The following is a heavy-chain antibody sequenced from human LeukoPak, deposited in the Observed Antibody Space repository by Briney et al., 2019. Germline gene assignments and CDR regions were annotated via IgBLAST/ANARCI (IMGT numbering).Heavy chain of an antibody. Sequence: SETLSLTCAVYGGSFSGYYWSWIRQPPGKGLEWIGEINHSGSTNYNPSLKSRVTISVDTSKNQFSLKLSSVTAADTAVYYCARDRVGIAVAGLDAFDIWGQGTMVTVSS. CDR2: INHSGST. CDR1: GGSFSGYY. CDR3: ARDRVGIAVAGLDAFDI. V-gene: IGHV4-34*01. J-gene: IGHJ3*02. D-gene: IGHD6-19*01.